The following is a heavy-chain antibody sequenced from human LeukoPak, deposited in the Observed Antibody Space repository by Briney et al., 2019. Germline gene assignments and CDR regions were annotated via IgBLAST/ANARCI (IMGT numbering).Heavy chain of an antibody. CDR1: GGSISSYY. D-gene: IGHD1-26*01. V-gene: IGHV4-59*01. J-gene: IGHJ4*02. CDR2: IYNSGST. Sequence: PSESLSLTCTVSGGSISSYYWSWIRQPPGKGLEWIGYIYNSGSTNYNPSLKSRVTISVDTSKNQLSLKLSSVTAADTAVYYCAREGSGSRYFDYWGQGTLVTVSS. CDR3: AREGSGSRYFDY.